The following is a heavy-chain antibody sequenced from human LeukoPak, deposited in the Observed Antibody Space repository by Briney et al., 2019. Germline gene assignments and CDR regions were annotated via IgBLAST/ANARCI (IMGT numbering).Heavy chain of an antibody. CDR2: IYSSGST. CDR3: ARLRAYAGAFDI. J-gene: IGHJ3*02. D-gene: IGHD2-8*01. Sequence: SEALSLTCTVSGGSINNYYWSWIRQPAGKGLEWIGLIYSSGSTSYNPSLKSRVTISVDKSKNQFSLKLSSVTAADTAVYYCARLRAYAGAFDIWGQGTMVTVSS. V-gene: IGHV4-4*07. CDR1: GGSINNYY.